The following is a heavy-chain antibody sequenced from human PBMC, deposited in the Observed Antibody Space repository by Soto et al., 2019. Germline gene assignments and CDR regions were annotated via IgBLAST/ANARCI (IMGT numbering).Heavy chain of an antibody. V-gene: IGHV3-9*01. Sequence: GGSLRLSCAASGFTFDDYAMHWVRQAPGKGLEWVSGISGSGGSIGYADSVKGRFTISRDNSKNTLYLQMNSLRAEDTAIYYCAKDQRVVRSAFDIWGQGTMVTVSS. J-gene: IGHJ3*02. CDR2: ISGSGGSI. CDR1: GFTFDDYA. D-gene: IGHD3-10*01. CDR3: AKDQRVVRSAFDI.